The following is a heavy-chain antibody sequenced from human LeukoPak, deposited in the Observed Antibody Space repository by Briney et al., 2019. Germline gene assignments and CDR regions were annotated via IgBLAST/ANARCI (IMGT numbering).Heavy chain of an antibody. Sequence: ASVKVSCKASGYSFTGYYMHGVRQAPGQGLEWMGWINPNSGGTNYAQKFQGRVTMTRDTSISTAYMELSRLRSDDTAVYYCARAYYGDYYYYGMDVWGQGTTVTVSS. J-gene: IGHJ6*02. CDR1: GYSFTGYY. D-gene: IGHD4-17*01. V-gene: IGHV1-2*02. CDR2: INPNSGGT. CDR3: ARAYYGDYYYYGMDV.